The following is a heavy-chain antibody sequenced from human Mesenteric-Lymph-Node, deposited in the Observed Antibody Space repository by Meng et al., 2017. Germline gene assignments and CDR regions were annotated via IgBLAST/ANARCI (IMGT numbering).Heavy chain of an antibody. CDR1: CGSRIRVAHF. D-gene: IGHD5-18*01. V-gene: IGHV4-30-4*01. J-gene: IGHJ2*01. CDR2: NYYSGST. CDR3: ARVGWRQWSFDL. Sequence: DSSQGLITPSPPVSMTCHPTCGSRIRVAHFRFSFRQSQEKCLELSGQNYYSGSTSHNPSLKSRVTISVDTSNHQFSLKLSSVTAADTTVYSSARVGWRQWSFDLWGRGTLVTVSS.